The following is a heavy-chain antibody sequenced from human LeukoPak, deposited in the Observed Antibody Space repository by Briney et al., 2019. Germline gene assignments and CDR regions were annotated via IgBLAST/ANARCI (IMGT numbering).Heavy chain of an antibody. J-gene: IGHJ5*02. CDR2: IVPIFGSA. CDR1: GGTFSNYA. D-gene: IGHD3-16*01. V-gene: IGHV1-69*13. Sequence: SVKVSCKSSGGTFSNYAISWVRRAPGQGLQWMGGIVPIFGSAIYAQTFQGRVTITADESTSTAYMELSSLRSEDTAMYYCARGLGFGELIINNWFDPWGQGTLVTVSS. CDR3: ARGLGFGELIINNWFDP.